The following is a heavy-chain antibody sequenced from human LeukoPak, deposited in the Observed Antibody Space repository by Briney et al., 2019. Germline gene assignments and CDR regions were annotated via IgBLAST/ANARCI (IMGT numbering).Heavy chain of an antibody. D-gene: IGHD1-14*01. J-gene: IGHJ3*02. CDR1: GGSFSGYY. CDR3: ARGRWGGNAFDI. CDR2: INHSGST. Sequence: PSETLSLTCVVYGGSFSGYYWSWIRQTPGKGLEWIGEINHSGSTNYSPSLKSRVTISLDTSKNQFSLNLSSVTAADTAVYYCARGRWGGNAFDIWGQGTLVTVSS. V-gene: IGHV4-34*01.